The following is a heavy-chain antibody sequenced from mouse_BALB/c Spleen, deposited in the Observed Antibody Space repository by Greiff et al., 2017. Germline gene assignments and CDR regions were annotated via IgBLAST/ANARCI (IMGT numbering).Heavy chain of an antibody. J-gene: IGHJ2*01. D-gene: IGHD1-2*01. CDR3: ALITTATYFDY. CDR1: GFTFSSYA. CDR2: ISSGGST. Sequence: EVQLVESGGGLVKPGGSLKLSCAASGFTFSSYAMSWVRQTPEKRLEWVASISSGGSTYYPDSVKGRFTISRDNARNILYLQMSSLRSEDTAMYYCALITTATYFDYWGQGTTLTVSS. V-gene: IGHV5-6-5*01.